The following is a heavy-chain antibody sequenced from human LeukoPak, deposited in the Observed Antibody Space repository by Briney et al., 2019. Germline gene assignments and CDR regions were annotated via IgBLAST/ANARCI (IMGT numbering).Heavy chain of an antibody. D-gene: IGHD6-6*01. CDR2: ISAYNGNT. V-gene: IGHV1-18*01. CDR3: ARGWQINSSGGFVDP. Sequence: ASVKVSCKASDYTFTSYVISWVRQAPGQGLEWMGWISAYNGNTNYAQKLQGRVTMTTDTSTSTAYMELRSLRYDDTAVYYCARGWQINSSGGFVDPWGQGTLVTVSS. J-gene: IGHJ5*02. CDR1: DYTFTSYV.